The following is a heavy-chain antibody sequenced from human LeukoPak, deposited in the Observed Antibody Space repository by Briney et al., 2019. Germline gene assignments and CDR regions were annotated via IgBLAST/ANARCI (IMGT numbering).Heavy chain of an antibody. Sequence: GASVKVSCKASGYTFTTYSMNWVRQAPGQGLEWMGWINSNTGNPTYAQGFTGRFVFSLDTSVSTAYLQISSLKAEDTAVYYCARVSSGWSSRFDYWGQGTLVTVSS. V-gene: IGHV7-4-1*02. CDR3: ARVSSGWSSRFDY. CDR2: INSNTGNP. CDR1: GYTFTTYS. J-gene: IGHJ4*02. D-gene: IGHD6-19*01.